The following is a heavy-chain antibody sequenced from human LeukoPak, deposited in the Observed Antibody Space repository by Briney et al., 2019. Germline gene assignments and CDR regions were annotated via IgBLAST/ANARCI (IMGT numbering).Heavy chain of an antibody. V-gene: IGHV3-23*01. CDR3: AKDSPKYYYGSGVYNWFDP. J-gene: IGHJ5*02. CDR1: GFTLSSYE. Sequence: GGSLRLSCTVSGFTLSSYEMTWFRQAPGKGLEWVSSIGYGGADSHYADSVKGRFTISRDNSKNTLYLQLSSLRADDTAVYYCAKDSPKYYYGSGVYNWFDPWGQGTLVTVSS. D-gene: IGHD3-10*01. CDR2: IGYGGADS.